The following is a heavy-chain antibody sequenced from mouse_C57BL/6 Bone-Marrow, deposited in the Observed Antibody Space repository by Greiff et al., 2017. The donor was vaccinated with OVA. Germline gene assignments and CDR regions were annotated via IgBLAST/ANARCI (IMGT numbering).Heavy chain of an antibody. CDR2: INPSTGGT. D-gene: IGHD2-2*01. V-gene: IGHV1-42*01. CDR3: ARDGYASFAY. CDR1: GYSFTGYY. J-gene: IGHJ3*01. Sequence: VQLQQSVPELVKPGASVKISCKASGYSFTGYYMNWVKQSPEKSLEWIGEINPSTGGTTYNQKFKAKATLTVDKSSSTAYMQLKSLTSEDSAVYYCARDGYASFAYWGQGTLVTVSA.